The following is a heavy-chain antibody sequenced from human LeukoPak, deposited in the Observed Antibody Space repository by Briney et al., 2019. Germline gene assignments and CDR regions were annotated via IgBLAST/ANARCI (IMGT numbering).Heavy chain of an antibody. J-gene: IGHJ4*02. D-gene: IGHD3-9*01. CDR3: AKDALTGEDFDY. CDR2: ISGSGGST. CDR1: GFTFSIYA. Sequence: GGSLRLSCAASGFTFSIYAMSWVRQAPGKGLEWVSAISGSGGSTYYADSVKGRFTISRDNSKDTLYLQMNSLRAKDTAVYYCAKDALTGEDFDYWGQGTLVTVSS. V-gene: IGHV3-23*01.